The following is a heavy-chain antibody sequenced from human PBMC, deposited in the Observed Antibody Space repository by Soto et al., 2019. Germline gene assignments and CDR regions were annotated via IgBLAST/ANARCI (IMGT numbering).Heavy chain of an antibody. V-gene: IGHV1-18*04. CDR1: GYNFGSNT. CDR3: GREDFRRSCRTSTCPNWFDP. D-gene: IGHD2-2*01. J-gene: IGHJ5*02. CDR2: ISPYNGNT. Sequence: VASVKVSCKASGYNFGSNTITWVRQAPGQGLEWMGWISPYNGNTKYAPSFQGRVAMTTDTSTNTAHMELTRLRSDDTAVYYCGREDFRRSCRTSTCPNWFDPWGKGSLVPVSP.